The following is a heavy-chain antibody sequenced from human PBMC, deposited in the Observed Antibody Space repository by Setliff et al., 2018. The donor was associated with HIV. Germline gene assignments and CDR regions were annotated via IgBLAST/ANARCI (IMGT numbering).Heavy chain of an antibody. CDR3: ARLGPLGYYYYMDV. V-gene: IGHV5-51*01. D-gene: IGHD3-3*02. CDR2: IYPADSKT. CDR1: GYSFSSHW. Sequence: GESPKISCKGSGYSFSSHWIGWVRQLPGKGLEWIGIIYPADSKTTYSPSFQGQVTISVDKSIRAAYLQWSSLKASDTGMFYWARLGPLGYYYYMDVWGNGTTVTVSS. J-gene: IGHJ6*03.